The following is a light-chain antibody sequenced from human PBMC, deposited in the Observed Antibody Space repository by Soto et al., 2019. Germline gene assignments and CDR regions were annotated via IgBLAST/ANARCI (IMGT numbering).Light chain of an antibody. J-gene: IGKJ4*01. Sequence: EIVLTQSPGTLSLSPGDRATLSCRASQGVSRGYLAWYHQKPGRAPRLLIYGASSRATGIPARFSGSGSGADFTLTISSLEPGDFALYYCQQHINWPLTFGGGTKVDIK. CDR1: QGVSRGY. CDR2: GAS. CDR3: QQHINWPLT. V-gene: IGKV3-11*01.